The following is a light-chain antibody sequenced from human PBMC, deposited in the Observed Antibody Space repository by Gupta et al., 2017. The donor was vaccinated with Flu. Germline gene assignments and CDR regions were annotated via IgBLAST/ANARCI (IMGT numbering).Light chain of an antibody. Sequence: ISWSGISNSIGTNNVVFWDQKHPGTAPNLIIYEVSQRTAGVSNRFSGSKSANTASLTISGLKAEDEADYYGSAYAISISWVFGGGTKLSVL. CDR3: SAYAISISWV. CDR2: EVS. V-gene: IGLV2-23*02. CDR1: SNSIGTNNV. J-gene: IGLJ3*02.